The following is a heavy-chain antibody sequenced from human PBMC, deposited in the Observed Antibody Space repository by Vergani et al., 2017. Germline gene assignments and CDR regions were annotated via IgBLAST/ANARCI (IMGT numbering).Heavy chain of an antibody. Sequence: QVQLVQSGAEVKKPGASVKVSCKASGYTFTSYGISWVRQAPGQGLEWMGWISAYNGNTNYAQKLQGRVTMTTDTSTSTAYMELRSLRSDDTAVYYCARKSIGCSGGSTYYADSVKGRFTISRDNSKNTLYLQMNSLRAEDTAVYYCAKKGIWYFDLWGRGTLVTVSS. J-gene: IGHJ2*01. CDR3: ARKSIGCSGGSTYYADSVKGRFTISRDNSKNTLYLQMNSLRAEDTAVYYCAKKGIWYFDL. V-gene: IGHV1-18*04. CDR2: ISAYNGNT. CDR1: GYTFTSYG. D-gene: IGHD2-15*01.